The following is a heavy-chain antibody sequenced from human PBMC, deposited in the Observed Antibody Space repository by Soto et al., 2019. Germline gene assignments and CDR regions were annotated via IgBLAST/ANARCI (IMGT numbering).Heavy chain of an antibody. CDR2: IYSNGDT. D-gene: IGHD6-6*01. J-gene: IGHJ6*02. V-gene: IGHV4-31*03. CDR3: ARRCGSSSGYYDSAMDV. CDR1: SDSMNSGGYY. Sequence: QVQLQESGPGLVKPSQTLSLTCSVSSDSMNSGGYYWSCIRQHPGKVLVWIGYIYSNGDTYYDPSRKSRVTISVDTSKNQFSLNLTSVTAADTAVYYCARRCGSSSGYYDSAMDVWGQGTTVTVSS.